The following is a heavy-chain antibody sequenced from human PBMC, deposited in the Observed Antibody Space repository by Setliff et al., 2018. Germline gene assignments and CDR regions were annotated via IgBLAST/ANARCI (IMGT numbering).Heavy chain of an antibody. Sequence: SETLSLTCDVSGISITSGHYWGWIRQPPGKGLEWIATIYHRGRTYYNPSLDSRVTISIDTSKNQYSLRLRSVTAADTAVYYCASPRRDDLDTPFDAFDLWGQGTKVTVSS. CDR2: IYHRGRT. CDR1: GISITSGHY. D-gene: IGHD1-1*01. V-gene: IGHV4-38-2*01. CDR3: ASPRRDDLDTPFDAFDL. J-gene: IGHJ3*01.